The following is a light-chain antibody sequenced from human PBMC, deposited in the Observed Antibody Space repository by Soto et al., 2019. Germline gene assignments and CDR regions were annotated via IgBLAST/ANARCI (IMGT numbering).Light chain of an antibody. Sequence: DIQMTQSPSSLSASVVDRVTITCRASQDINTWLAWYQQKPGKAPKSLIYAASSLQSGVPSRFSGSASGTDFTLTISCLQSEDFATYYCQQYYSYPPWTFGQGTKVDI. CDR2: AAS. CDR1: QDINTW. V-gene: IGKV1D-16*01. CDR3: QQYYSYPPWT. J-gene: IGKJ1*01.